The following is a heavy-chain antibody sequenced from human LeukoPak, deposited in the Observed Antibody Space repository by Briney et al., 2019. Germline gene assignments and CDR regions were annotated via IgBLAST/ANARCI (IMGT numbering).Heavy chain of an antibody. CDR1: GGTFISHA. CDR3: ARAEDSSGYYPSY. J-gene: IGHJ4*02. Sequence: SVKVSCKASGGTFISHAISWVRQAPGQGLEWMGRIIPVIGVGNYAQKFQGRVTITADKSTSTVYMEVVSLTSEDTAMYYCARAEDSSGYYPSYWGQGTLVTVSS. D-gene: IGHD3-22*01. CDR2: IIPVIGVG. V-gene: IGHV1-69*04.